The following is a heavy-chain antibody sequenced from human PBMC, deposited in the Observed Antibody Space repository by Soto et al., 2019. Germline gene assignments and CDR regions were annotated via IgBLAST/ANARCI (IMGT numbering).Heavy chain of an antibody. J-gene: IGHJ3*02. CDR2: IANGDNHI. CDR3: ARENGNCSNNACNRGAFDI. D-gene: IGHD2-8*01. Sequence: EVQLVESGGGLVKPGGSPRLSCATSGFTFSDYSMLWVRQAPGKGLEWLSFIANGDNHIFYSDLVQGRFTISRDNAQNSVYLELNSLRADDTAVYHCARENGNCSNNACNRGAFDIWGQGTMVTVSS. V-gene: IGHV3-21*02. CDR1: GFTFSDYS.